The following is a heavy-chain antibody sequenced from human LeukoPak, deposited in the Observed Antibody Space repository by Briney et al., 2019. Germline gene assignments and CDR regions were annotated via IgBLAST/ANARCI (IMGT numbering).Heavy chain of an antibody. J-gene: IGHJ6*02. V-gene: IGHV1-69*01. CDR2: IIPIFGTA. CDR3: ATGGGYCSSTTCYVYYYYGMDV. D-gene: IGHD2-2*03. Sequence: SVKVSCKASGGTFSSYAISWVRQAPGQGLEWMGGIIPIFGTANYAQKFQGRVTITADESTSTAYMELSSLRSEDTAVYYCATGGGYCSSTTCYVYYYYGMDVWGQGTTVTVSS. CDR1: GGTFSSYA.